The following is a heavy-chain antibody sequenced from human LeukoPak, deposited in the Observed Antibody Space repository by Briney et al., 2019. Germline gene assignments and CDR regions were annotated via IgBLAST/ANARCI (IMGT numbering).Heavy chain of an antibody. CDR1: GFTFSSHA. V-gene: IGHV3-53*01. CDR2: IYSDGSA. D-gene: IGHD6-6*01. J-gene: IGHJ4*02. CDR3: ARGVFSEG. Sequence: GGSLRLSCAASGFTFSSHAMSWVRQAPGKGLEWVSVIYSDGSAYYADSVKGRFTISRDNSKNTVYLQMNSLRAEDTAVYYCARGVFSEGWGQGTLVTVSS.